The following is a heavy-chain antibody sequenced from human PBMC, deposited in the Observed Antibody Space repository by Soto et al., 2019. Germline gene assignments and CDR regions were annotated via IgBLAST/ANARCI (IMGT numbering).Heavy chain of an antibody. D-gene: IGHD1-20*01. CDR3: VRSSVWTCAF. CDR1: GFTFSSRW. Sequence: PGVTLRLSCVAAGFTFSSRWMNWVRHVPGKGLEWVANIKQDGSEIHYVDTVKGQFTISRDNAKNSLYLQMNSLRVEDTAVYHCVRSSVWTCAFWGQGILVTVSS. CDR2: IKQDGSEI. J-gene: IGHJ4*02. V-gene: IGHV3-7*04.